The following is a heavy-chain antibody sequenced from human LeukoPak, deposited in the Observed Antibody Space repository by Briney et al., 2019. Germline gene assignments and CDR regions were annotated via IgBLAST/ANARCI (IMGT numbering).Heavy chain of an antibody. CDR1: GFTFSSYW. D-gene: IGHD2-2*02. CDR3: ANGFCSSVGCHNLFDH. CDR2: IKQDGSEK. V-gene: IGHV3-7*03. Sequence: GGSLRLSCAASGFTFSSYWMSWVRQAPGKGLEWVANIKQDGSEKYYVDSVKGRFTISRDNAKNSLYLQMNSLRAEDTAVYHCANGFCSSVGCHNLFDHWGQGTLVTVSS. J-gene: IGHJ4*02.